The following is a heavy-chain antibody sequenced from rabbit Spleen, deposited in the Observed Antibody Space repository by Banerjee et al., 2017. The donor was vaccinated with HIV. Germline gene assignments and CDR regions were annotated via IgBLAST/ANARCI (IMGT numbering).Heavy chain of an antibody. V-gene: IGHV1S47*01. CDR2: IDPVFGST. Sequence: QEQLVESGGGLVQPGGSLKLSCKASGFDFSSYGVSWVRQAPGKGLEWIGYIDPVFGSTYYASWVNGRFSISRENTQNTVYLKLNSLTAADTATYFCVRDRADIGGDYGPYYFDFWGPGTLVTVS. J-gene: IGHJ4*01. D-gene: IGHD2-1*01. CDR3: VRDRADIGGDYGPYYFDF. CDR1: GFDFSSYG.